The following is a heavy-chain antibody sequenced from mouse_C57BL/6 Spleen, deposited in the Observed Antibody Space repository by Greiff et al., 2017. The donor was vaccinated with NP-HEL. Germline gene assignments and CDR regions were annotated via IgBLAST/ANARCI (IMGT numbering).Heavy chain of an antibody. CDR2: IDPSDSET. CDR1: GYTFTSYW. V-gene: IGHV1-52*01. D-gene: IGHD1-1*01. CDR3: ARWGYGSSPWYFDV. J-gene: IGHJ1*03. Sequence: QVQLKQPGAELVRPGSSVKLSCKASGYTFTSYWMHWVKQRPIQGLEWIGNIDPSDSETHYNQKFKDKATLTVDKSSSTAYMQLSSLTSEDSAVYYCARWGYGSSPWYFDVWGTGTTVTVSS.